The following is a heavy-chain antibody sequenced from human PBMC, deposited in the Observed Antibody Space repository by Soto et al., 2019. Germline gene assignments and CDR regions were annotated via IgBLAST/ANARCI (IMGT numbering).Heavy chain of an antibody. Sequence: EVQLVESGGGLVQPGVSLSLSCAASGFTFSSYWMHWDRQAPGKGLVRVSRINSDGSSTSYADSVKGRFTISRDNAKNTLYLQMNSLSAEDTAVSYCARVPHYYDSRDRRYYYGMDVWGQGTTVTVS. J-gene: IGHJ6*02. CDR2: INSDGSST. D-gene: IGHD3-22*01. CDR1: GFTFSSYW. V-gene: IGHV3-74*01. CDR3: ARVPHYYDSRDRRYYYGMDV.